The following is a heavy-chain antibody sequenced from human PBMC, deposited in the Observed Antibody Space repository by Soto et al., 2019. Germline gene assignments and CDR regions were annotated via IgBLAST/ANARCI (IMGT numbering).Heavy chain of an antibody. CDR1: GFTFDDYG. V-gene: IGHV3-20*01. J-gene: IGHJ4*02. CDR2: INWNGGST. CDR3: ARGLIDYSNWYYFDY. Sequence: GSLRLSCAASGFTFDDYGMSWVRQAPGKGLEWVSGINWNGGSTGYADSVKGRFTISRDNAKNSLYLQMNSLRAEDTALYHCARGLIDYSNWYYFDYWGQGTLVTVSS. D-gene: IGHD4-4*01.